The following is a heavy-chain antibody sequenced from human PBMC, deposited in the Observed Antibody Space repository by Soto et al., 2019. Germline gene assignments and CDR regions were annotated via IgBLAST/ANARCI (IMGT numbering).Heavy chain of an antibody. CDR2: ISAGGGST. D-gene: IGHD3-10*01. Sequence: GGSLRLSCAASGFTFSSYAMSWVRQAPGKGLEWVSGISAGGGSTYYADSVKGRFTISKDNSMNILYLQMNSLRAEDTAVYYCAKYGKGTMARGGWFDYWGQGTLVTVSS. J-gene: IGHJ4*02. CDR1: GFTFSSYA. CDR3: AKYGKGTMARGGWFDY. V-gene: IGHV3-23*01.